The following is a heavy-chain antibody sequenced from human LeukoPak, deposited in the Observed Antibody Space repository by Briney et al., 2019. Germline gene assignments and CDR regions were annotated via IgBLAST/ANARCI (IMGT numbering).Heavy chain of an antibody. J-gene: IGHJ4*02. V-gene: IGHV3-7*01. D-gene: IGHD3-3*01. CDR1: GFTFSSYW. Sequence: GGSLRLSCAASGFTFSSYWMSWVRQAPGKGLVWVANIKQDGSEKYYVDSVKGRFTISRDNAKNSLYLQMNSLRAEDTAVYYCARDQAPTYYYDFWSGYIDYWGQGTLVTVSS. CDR2: IKQDGSEK. CDR3: ARDQAPTYYYDFWSGYIDY.